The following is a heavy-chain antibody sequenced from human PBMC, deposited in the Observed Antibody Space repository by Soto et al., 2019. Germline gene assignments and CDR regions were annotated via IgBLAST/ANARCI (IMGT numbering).Heavy chain of an antibody. CDR1: GDSVTSNVW. CDR2: AYHNGLT. D-gene: IGHD6-19*01. J-gene: IGHJ4*02. Sequence: SETLSLTCTVSGDSVTSNVWWSWVRQPPGKGLEWIGEAYHNGLTDYNPSLKSRVTMSVDTTKNEFSLKLTSLTAADTAIYYCARDAAVPGESDRFDYWGQGTLVTVSS. V-gene: IGHV4-4*02. CDR3: ARDAAVPGESDRFDY.